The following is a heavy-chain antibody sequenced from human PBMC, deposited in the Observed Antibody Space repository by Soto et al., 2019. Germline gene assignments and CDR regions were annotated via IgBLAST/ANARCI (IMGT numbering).Heavy chain of an antibody. CDR2: MSSSGDS. J-gene: IGHJ4*02. CDR1: GASVSHYF. D-gene: IGHD3-10*01. V-gene: IGHV4-59*02. Sequence: SETLSLTCDVSGASVSHYFWSWIRQPPGKGLEWLGYMSSSGDSISNPSLKSRVTISVDTSKNQFSLKLSSVTAADTAVYYCAGGTNYYGSGDYWGQGTLVTVSS. CDR3: AGGTNYYGSGDY.